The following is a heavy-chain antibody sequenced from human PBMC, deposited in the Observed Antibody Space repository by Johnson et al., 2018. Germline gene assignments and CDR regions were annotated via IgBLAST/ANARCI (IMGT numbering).Heavy chain of an antibody. J-gene: IGHJ3*02. CDR3: AADRGVGEAFDI. CDR1: GFTFTRSA. Sequence: QLVQSGPEVKKPGTSVKVSCKASGFTFTRSAVQWVRQARGHRLEWIGWIVVGSGNTNYAQKFQERVTITRDMSTSTAYMELSSLRSEDNAVYYCAADRGVGEAFDIWGQGTMVTVSS. V-gene: IGHV1-58*01. D-gene: IGHD3-10*01. CDR2: IVVGSGNT.